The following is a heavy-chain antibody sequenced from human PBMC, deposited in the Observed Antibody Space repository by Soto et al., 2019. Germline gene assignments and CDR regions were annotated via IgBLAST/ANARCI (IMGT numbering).Heavy chain of an antibody. V-gene: IGHV4-30-2*01. Sequence: QLQLQESGSGLVKPSQTLSLTCAVSGGSISSGGYSWSWIRQPPGKGLEWIGYIYHSGSTYYNPSRKSRVTISVHRSKNQFSLKLSSVPAADTAVYYCPGRIAARPLGYWGQGTLVTVSS. D-gene: IGHD6-6*01. CDR3: PGRIAARPLGY. CDR1: GGSISSGGYS. CDR2: IYHSGST. J-gene: IGHJ4*02.